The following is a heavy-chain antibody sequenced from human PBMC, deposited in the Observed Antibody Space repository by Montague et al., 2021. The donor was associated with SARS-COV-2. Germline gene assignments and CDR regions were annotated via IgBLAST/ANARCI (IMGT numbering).Heavy chain of an antibody. J-gene: IGHJ3*02. CDR1: GITFDDYA. D-gene: IGHD4-17*01. Sequence: SLRLSCAASGITFDDYAMHWVRQAPGKGLEWVCVINWDGGSTYYVDSVKGRFTISRDNSKKSLYLQMNSLRAEDTALYYCAKGSATVTTLDAFDIWGQGTMVTVSS. V-gene: IGHV3-43D*04. CDR2: INWDGGST. CDR3: AKGSATVTTLDAFDI.